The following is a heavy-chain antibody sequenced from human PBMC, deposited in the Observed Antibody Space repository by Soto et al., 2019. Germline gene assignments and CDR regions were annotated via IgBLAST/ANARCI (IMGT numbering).Heavy chain of an antibody. Sequence: ASVKVSCKASGFTFTSSAMQWVRQARGQRLEWIGWIVVGSGNTNYAQKFQERVTITRDMSTSTAYMELSSLRSEDTAVYYCAADTSSSYMVQGGGYYYYMDVWGKGTTVTVSS. CDR1: GFTFTSSA. CDR3: AADTSSSYMVQGGGYYYYMDV. V-gene: IGHV1-58*02. J-gene: IGHJ6*03. CDR2: IVVGSGNT. D-gene: IGHD6-6*01.